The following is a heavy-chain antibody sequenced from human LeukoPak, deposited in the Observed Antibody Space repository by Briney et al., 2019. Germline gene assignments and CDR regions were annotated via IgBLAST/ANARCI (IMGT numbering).Heavy chain of an antibody. CDR2: ISSSGSAI. Sequence: GRSLRLSCAASGFTFSSYSMNWVRQAPGKGLEWVSYISSSGSAIYYADSVKGRFTISRDNAKNSLYLQMNSLRDEDTAVYYCARDRVGYPKYYFDYWGQGTLVTVSS. D-gene: IGHD5-12*01. J-gene: IGHJ4*02. CDR1: GFTFSSYS. CDR3: ARDRVGYPKYYFDY. V-gene: IGHV3-48*02.